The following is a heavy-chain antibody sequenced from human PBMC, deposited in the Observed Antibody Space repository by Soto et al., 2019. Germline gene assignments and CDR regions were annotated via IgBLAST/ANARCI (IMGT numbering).Heavy chain of an antibody. CDR3: ASQTSGYYYYGMDV. CDR2: IMPESSHI. J-gene: IGHJ6*02. V-gene: IGHV3-48*01. Sequence: PGGSLRLSCAASGCTFSIYSMNWVRQAPGKGLEWVSYIMPESSHIFYADSVKGRFTISRDNAKNSLYLQMNSLSAEDTAVYYCASQTSGYYYYGMDVWGQGTTVTVSS. CDR1: GCTFSIYS.